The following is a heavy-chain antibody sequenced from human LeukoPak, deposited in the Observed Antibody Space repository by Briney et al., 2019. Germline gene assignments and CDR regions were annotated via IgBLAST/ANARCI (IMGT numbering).Heavy chain of an antibody. D-gene: IGHD3-10*01. CDR2: IHYSGNT. J-gene: IGHJ5*02. Sequence: PSETLSLTCTVSGGSISSNIYYWGWTRQPPGKGLEWIGSIHYSGNTYYNPSLKSRVTISVDTSKNQFSLKLSSVTAADTAVYYCARGSGYGSGSYYWAPRVPPRNWFDPWGQGTLVTVSS. CDR1: GGSISSNIYY. V-gene: IGHV4-39*07. CDR3: ARGSGYGSGSYYWAPRVPPRNWFDP.